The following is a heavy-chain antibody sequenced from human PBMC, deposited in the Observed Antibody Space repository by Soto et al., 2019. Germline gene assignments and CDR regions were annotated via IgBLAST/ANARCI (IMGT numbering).Heavy chain of an antibody. D-gene: IGHD6-19*01. J-gene: IGHJ6*02. Sequence: QVQLVQSGAEVKKPGASVKVSCKASGYTFTSYGISWVRQAPGQGLEWMGWISAYNGNTNYAQKLQGRVTMTTDTYTSTGYMELRSRRSDDTAVYYCARDGETVAALYVPRYDYYGMDVWGQGTTVTVAS. V-gene: IGHV1-18*04. CDR1: GYTFTSYG. CDR3: ARDGETVAALYVPRYDYYGMDV. CDR2: ISAYNGNT.